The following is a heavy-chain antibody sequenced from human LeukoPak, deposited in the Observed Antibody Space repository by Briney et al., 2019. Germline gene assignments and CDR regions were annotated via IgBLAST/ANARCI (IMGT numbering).Heavy chain of an antibody. Sequence: ASVKVSCKASGYSFTNYDINWVRQATGQGHEWMGWMNPKSGNTGYGQKFQGRVTMTRNTSIGTAYMELSSLRPEDTALYYCARGRLVVTALDYWGQGTLVTVSS. J-gene: IGHJ4*02. CDR1: GYSFTNYD. CDR2: MNPKSGNT. CDR3: ARGRLVVTALDY. D-gene: IGHD2-21*02. V-gene: IGHV1-8*02.